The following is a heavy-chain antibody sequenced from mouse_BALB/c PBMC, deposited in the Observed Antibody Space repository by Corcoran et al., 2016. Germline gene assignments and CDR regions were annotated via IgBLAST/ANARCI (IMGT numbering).Heavy chain of an antibody. D-gene: IGHD2-1*01. CDR1: GFSLSTSGMG. Sequence: QVTLKESGPGILQPSQTLSLTCSFSGFSLSTSGMGVSWIRQPSGKGLEWLAHIYWDDDKRYNPSLKSRLTISKDTSRNQVFLKITSVDTADTATYYCARIYYGPTGAMDYWGQGTSVTVSS. CDR3: ARIYYGPTGAMDY. J-gene: IGHJ4*01. V-gene: IGHV8-12*01. CDR2: IYWDDDK.